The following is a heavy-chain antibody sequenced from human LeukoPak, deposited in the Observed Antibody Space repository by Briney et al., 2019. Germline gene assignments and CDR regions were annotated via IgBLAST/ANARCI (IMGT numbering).Heavy chain of an antibody. CDR3: ARDRDRAASDVKGIS. J-gene: IGHJ4*02. Sequence: GGSLRLSCAASGFTFSSYSMNWVRQAPGKGLEWVSSISSSSSYVYYADSVKGRFTISRDNAKNSLYLQMNSLRAEDTAVYYCARDRDRAASDVKGISWGQGTLVTVSS. D-gene: IGHD6-13*01. CDR1: GFTFSSYS. CDR2: ISSSSSYV. V-gene: IGHV3-21*01.